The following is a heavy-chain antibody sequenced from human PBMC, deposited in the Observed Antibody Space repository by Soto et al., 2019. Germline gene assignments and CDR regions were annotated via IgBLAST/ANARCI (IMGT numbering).Heavy chain of an antibody. J-gene: IGHJ5*02. CDR2: ISGSGGST. V-gene: IGHV3-23*01. CDR3: AKDGRFLEWLLGPNWFAP. D-gene: IGHD3-3*01. CDR1: GFTFSSYA. Sequence: GGSLRLSCAASGFTFSSYAMSWVRQAPGKGLEWVSAISGSGGSTYYADSVKGRFTISRDNSKNTLYLQMNSLRAEDTAVYYCAKDGRFLEWLLGPNWFAPWGQGTLVPVSS.